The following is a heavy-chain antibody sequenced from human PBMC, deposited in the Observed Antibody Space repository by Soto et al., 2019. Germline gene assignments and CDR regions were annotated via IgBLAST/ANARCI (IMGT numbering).Heavy chain of an antibody. CDR3: AKSPRSITIFGVVITTYGMDV. Sequence: QVQLVQSGAEVKKPGSSVKVSCKASGGTFSSYAISWVRQAPGQGLEWVGGIIPIFGTVNYAQKFQGRVTITAEESTSTAYMELSSLRSVDTAVYYCAKSPRSITIFGVVITTYGMDVWGQGTTVTVSS. CDR2: IIPIFGTV. V-gene: IGHV1-69*01. CDR1: GGTFSSYA. D-gene: IGHD3-3*01. J-gene: IGHJ6*02.